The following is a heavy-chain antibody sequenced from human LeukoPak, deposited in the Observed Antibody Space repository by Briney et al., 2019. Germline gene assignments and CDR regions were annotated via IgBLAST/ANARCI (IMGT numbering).Heavy chain of an antibody. Sequence: SETLSLTCTVSGDSISRYYWSWIRQPPGQGLEWIGYIYYSGNTNYNPSLKSRVTISVDTSKNQFSLKLSSVTAADAAVYYCARGPMQPSGSYYVDYLDYWGQGTLVTVSS. CDR2: IYYSGNT. CDR1: GDSISRYY. D-gene: IGHD1-26*01. J-gene: IGHJ4*02. CDR3: ARGPMQPSGSYYVDYLDY. V-gene: IGHV4-59*01.